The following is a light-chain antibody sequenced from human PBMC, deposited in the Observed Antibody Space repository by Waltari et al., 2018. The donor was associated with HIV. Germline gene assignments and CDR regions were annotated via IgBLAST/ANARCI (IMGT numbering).Light chain of an antibody. Sequence: QSVLTQPPSASETPGQRVTISCSGRTSKIGSNTVNWYQQLQGTAPKRLIYTNNQRPSVVPDRCSGSKYGTSASLAISGLQSEDEAHYYCAAWDDSVNGWVFGGGTKRTVL. CDR3: AAWDDSVNGWV. J-gene: IGLJ3*02. CDR1: TSKIGSNT. V-gene: IGLV1-44*01. CDR2: TNN.